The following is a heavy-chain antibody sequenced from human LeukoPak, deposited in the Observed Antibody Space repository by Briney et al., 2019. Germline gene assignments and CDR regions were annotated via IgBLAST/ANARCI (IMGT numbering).Heavy chain of an antibody. CDR3: ASFPYASGSYYANY. CDR2: ISSSGSPI. D-gene: IGHD3-10*01. Sequence: GGSLRLSCAASRLTFSSYNMNWVRQAPGKGLEWVSYISSSGSPIYYADSVKGRFTISRDNAKNSLYLQMNGLRDEDTAVYYCASFPYASGSYYANYWGQGTLVTVSS. V-gene: IGHV3-48*02. CDR1: RLTFSSYN. J-gene: IGHJ4*02.